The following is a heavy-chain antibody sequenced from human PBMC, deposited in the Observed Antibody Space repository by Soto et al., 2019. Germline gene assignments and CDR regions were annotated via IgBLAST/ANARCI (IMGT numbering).Heavy chain of an antibody. J-gene: IGHJ4*02. V-gene: IGHV1-18*01. Sequence: QVHLVQSGAEVKKPGASVKVSCKASGYTFTSYGITWVRQAPGQGLEWMGWISAHNGNTDYAQKLQGRFIPTRDTSTSTAYMELRSLRSDDTAVYYCARGRYGDYWGQGALVTVSS. CDR3: ARGRYGDY. D-gene: IGHD1-1*01. CDR1: GYTFTSYG. CDR2: ISAHNGNT.